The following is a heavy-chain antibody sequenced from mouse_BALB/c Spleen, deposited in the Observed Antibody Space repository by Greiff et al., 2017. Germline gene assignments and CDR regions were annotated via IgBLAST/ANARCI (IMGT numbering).Heavy chain of an antibody. D-gene: IGHD2-3*01. CDR2: ISDGGGYT. CDR1: GFTFSDYY. CDR3: AREHDGWSGNLDY. J-gene: IGHJ4*01. V-gene: IGHV5-4*02. Sequence: EVMLVESGGGLVKPGGSLKLSCAASGFTFSDYYMYWVSQTPEKRLEWVANISDGGGYTYYPDSVKGRFTISRDNATTNLYLQMSSLKSEDTAMYCCAREHDGWSGNLDYWGQRTSVTVSP.